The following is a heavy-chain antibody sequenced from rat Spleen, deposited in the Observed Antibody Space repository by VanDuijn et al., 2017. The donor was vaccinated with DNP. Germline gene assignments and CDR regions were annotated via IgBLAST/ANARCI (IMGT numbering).Heavy chain of an antibody. V-gene: IGHV1-43*01. CDR1: GYTFTINY. D-gene: IGHD3-2*01. CDR2: IHTGSGGT. J-gene: IGHJ1*01. CDR3: ARWGTFYWYFDF. Sequence: QIQLQQSGAELTKPGSSVKISCKASGYTFTINYIGWIKQTTGQGLEYIGYIHTGSGGTNYNEKFKGRATLTLDKSSSTAFMQLSSLTPDDSAVYYCARWGTFYWYFDFWGPGTMVTVSS.